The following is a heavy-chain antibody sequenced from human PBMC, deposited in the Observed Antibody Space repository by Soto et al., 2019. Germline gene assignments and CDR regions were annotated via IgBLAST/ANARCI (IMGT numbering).Heavy chain of an antibody. J-gene: IGHJ4*01. V-gene: IGHV5-51*01. CDR3: ARRDSSGFPDY. D-gene: IGHD3-22*01. Sequence: VESLKISCKGSGYIFNNNWICCFLQMPVKVLEWMGIIHPGDSDSRYSPSFQGQVTMSVDKSVNTAYLQWSSLKASDTAMYYCARRDSSGFPDYWGHGTLVTVSS. CDR1: GYIFNNNW. CDR2: IHPGDSDS.